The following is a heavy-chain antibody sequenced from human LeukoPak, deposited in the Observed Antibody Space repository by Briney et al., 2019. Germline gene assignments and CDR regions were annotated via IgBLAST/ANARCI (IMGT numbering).Heavy chain of an antibody. D-gene: IGHD5-24*01. CDR1: GDSVSTSSAA. J-gene: IGHJ4*02. CDR3: ATLDGYKQVFDY. V-gene: IGHV6-1*01. Sequence: SQTLSLTSALSGDSVSTSSAAWNWIRQSPSRGLEWLGRTYYRYKWYNDYAVSLKSRITINPDTSNNQFYLQLNSVTPEDTAVYYCATLDGYKQVFDYWGQGTLVTVSS. CDR2: TYYRYKWYN.